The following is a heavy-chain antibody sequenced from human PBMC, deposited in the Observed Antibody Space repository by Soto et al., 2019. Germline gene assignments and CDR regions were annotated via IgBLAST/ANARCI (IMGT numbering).Heavy chain of an antibody. D-gene: IGHD6-19*01. CDR1: GFTFSIFG. Sequence: QPGGSLRLSCAASGFTFSIFGMHWVRQAPGKGLEWAAIIWYDGSNAYYADSVRGRFTISRDNSKNTVYLQMNSLRAEDTAVYYCARDKGSSTVVSGISQEGYFDSWGQGTLVTVSS. V-gene: IGHV3-33*01. J-gene: IGHJ4*02. CDR2: IWYDGSNA. CDR3: ARDKGSSTVVSGISQEGYFDS.